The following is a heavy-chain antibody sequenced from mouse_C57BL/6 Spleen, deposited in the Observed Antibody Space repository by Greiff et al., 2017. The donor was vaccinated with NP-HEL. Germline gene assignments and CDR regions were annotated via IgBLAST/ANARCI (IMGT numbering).Heavy chain of an antibody. J-gene: IGHJ3*01. D-gene: IGHD3-2*02. V-gene: IGHV3-6*01. CDR2: ISYDGSN. Sequence: EVQLQQSGPGLVKPSQSLSLTCSVTGYSITSGYYWNWIRQFPGNKLEWMGYISYDGSNNYNPSLKNRISITRDTSKNQFFLKLNSVTTEDTATYYCARDDSSGYAFAYWGQGTLVTVSA. CDR1: GYSITSGYY. CDR3: ARDDSSGYAFAY.